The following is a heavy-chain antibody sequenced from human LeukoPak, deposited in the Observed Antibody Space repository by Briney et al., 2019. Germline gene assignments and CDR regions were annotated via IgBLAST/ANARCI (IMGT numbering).Heavy chain of an antibody. Sequence: GGSLRLSCTASGFTFGDYAMSWVRQAPGKGLEWVGFIRSKAYGGTTEYAASVKGRFTISRDDSKSIAYLQMNSLKTEDTAVYYCTREGIAARPIDYWGQGTLVTVSS. CDR3: TREGIAARPIDY. V-gene: IGHV3-49*04. J-gene: IGHJ4*02. CDR2: IRSKAYGGTT. CDR1: GFTFGDYA. D-gene: IGHD6-6*01.